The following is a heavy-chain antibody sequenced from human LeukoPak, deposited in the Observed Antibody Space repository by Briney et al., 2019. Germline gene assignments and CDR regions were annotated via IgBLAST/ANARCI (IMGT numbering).Heavy chain of an antibody. CDR1: GFTFRSYA. Sequence: GGSLRLSCAASGFTFRSYAMNWVRQTPGKGLEWVSSLSSGDSSSNYADSVKGRSTISRDSSKNTGYLQMNSLRAEDTAVYYCAGGSSSWYIDYWGQGTLVTVS. CDR3: AGGSSSWYIDY. V-gene: IGHV3-23*01. J-gene: IGHJ4*02. CDR2: LSSGDSSS. D-gene: IGHD6-13*01.